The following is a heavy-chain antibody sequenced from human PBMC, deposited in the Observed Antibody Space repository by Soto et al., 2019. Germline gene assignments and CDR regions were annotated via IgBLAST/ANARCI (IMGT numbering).Heavy chain of an antibody. D-gene: IGHD3-10*01. CDR2: ISAYNGNT. V-gene: IGHV1-18*01. J-gene: IGHJ4*02. CDR3: ARAWFGDFVYYFYY. CDR1: GYTFTNYA. Sequence: ASVKVSCKASGYTFTNYAISWVRQAPGQGLEWMGWISAYNGNTNYAQKLQGRVTMTTDTSTSSASMELRSLRSDDTAVYYCARAWFGDFVYYFYYWGQGTLVTVS.